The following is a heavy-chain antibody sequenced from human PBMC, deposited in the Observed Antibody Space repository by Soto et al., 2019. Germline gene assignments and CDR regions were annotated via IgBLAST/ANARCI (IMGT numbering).Heavy chain of an antibody. V-gene: IGHV1-69*01. CDR1: GGTFSSYA. CDR2: IIPIFGTA. CDR3: ARTADIVVVVAAKRPWYFDL. Sequence: ASVKVSCKASGGTFSSYAISWVRQAPGQGLEWKGGIIPIFGTANYAQKFQGRVTITADESTSTAYMGLSSLRSEDTAVYFCARTADIVVVVAAKRPWYFDLWGRGTLVTVSS. D-gene: IGHD2-15*01. J-gene: IGHJ2*01.